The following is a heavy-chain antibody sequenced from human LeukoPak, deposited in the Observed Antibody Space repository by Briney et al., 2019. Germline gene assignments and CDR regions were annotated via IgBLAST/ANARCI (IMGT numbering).Heavy chain of an antibody. V-gene: IGHV1-24*01. Sequence: ASVKVSCKVSGYTLTELSMHWVRQAPGKGLEWRGGFDPEDGETIYAQKFQGRVTMTEDTSTDTAYMELSSLRSEDTAVYYCATLYDYGALRAAGFDYWGQGTLVTVSS. CDR1: GYTLTELS. CDR2: FDPEDGET. J-gene: IGHJ4*02. CDR3: ATLYDYGALRAAGFDY. D-gene: IGHD4-17*01.